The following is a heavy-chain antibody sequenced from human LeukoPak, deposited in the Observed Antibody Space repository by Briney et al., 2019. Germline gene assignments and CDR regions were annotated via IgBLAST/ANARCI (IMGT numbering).Heavy chain of an antibody. Sequence: GESLKISCAASGFTFSTYWMNWVRQAPGKGLEWVADIKQDESEKYYVDSVKGRFTISRDNAKNSLYLQMNSLRVEDTAVYYCARSRYCSGYFCYFDYWGQGTLVTVSS. CDR2: IKQDESEK. CDR3: ARSRYCSGYFCYFDY. D-gene: IGHD2-15*01. J-gene: IGHJ4*02. V-gene: IGHV3-7*01. CDR1: GFTFSTYW.